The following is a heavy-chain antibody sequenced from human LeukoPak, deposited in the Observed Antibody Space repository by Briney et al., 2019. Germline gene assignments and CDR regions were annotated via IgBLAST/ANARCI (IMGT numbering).Heavy chain of an antibody. CDR1: GFTFSSYG. V-gene: IGHV3-30*03. CDR2: ISYDGSNK. Sequence: AGGSLRLSCAASGFTFSSYGMHWVRQAPGKGLEWVAVISYDGSNKYYADSVKGRFTISRDNAKNTLYLQMNTLRAEDTAVYYCARGRYSYGGRGKNFDYWGQGTLVTVSS. D-gene: IGHD5-18*01. J-gene: IGHJ4*02. CDR3: ARGRYSYGGRGKNFDY.